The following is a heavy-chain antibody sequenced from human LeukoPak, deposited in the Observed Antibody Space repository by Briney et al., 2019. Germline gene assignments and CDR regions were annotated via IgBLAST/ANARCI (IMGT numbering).Heavy chain of an antibody. V-gene: IGHV1-3*01. CDR1: GYTFIDYV. D-gene: IGHD7-27*01. CDR2: INAGNGST. CDR3: AREVWGFDP. J-gene: IGHJ5*02. Sequence: GASVKVSCKASGYTFIDYVMHWVRQAPGQRLEWMGWINAGNGSTKYSQKFQGRVTITRDTSASTVYMELSSLRSEDTAVYYCAREVWGFDPWGQGTLVTVSS.